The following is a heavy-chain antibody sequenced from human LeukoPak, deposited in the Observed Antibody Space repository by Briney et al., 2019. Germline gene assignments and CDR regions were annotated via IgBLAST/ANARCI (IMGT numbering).Heavy chain of an antibody. D-gene: IGHD3-22*01. Sequence: SETLSLTCTVSGGSISSYYWSRIRQPPGKGLEWIGEINHSGSTNYNPSLKSRVTISVDTSKNQFSLKLSSVTAADTAVYYCAGEATPVITMIVVVGAFDIWGQGTMVTVSS. CDR1: GGSISSYY. CDR2: INHSGST. V-gene: IGHV4-34*01. J-gene: IGHJ3*02. CDR3: AGEATPVITMIVVVGAFDI.